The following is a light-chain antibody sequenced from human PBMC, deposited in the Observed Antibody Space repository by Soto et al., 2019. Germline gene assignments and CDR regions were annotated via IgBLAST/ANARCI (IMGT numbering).Light chain of an antibody. CDR2: GAS. CDR1: QSVSSSY. Sequence: EIVLTQSPGTLSLSPGERATLSCRASQSVSSSYLAWYQQKPGQAPRLLINGASSRATGIPDRFSGSGSETDFTLTISRLEPEDVAVYYCQQYGSSPLTFGGGTKVEIK. CDR3: QQYGSSPLT. V-gene: IGKV3-20*01. J-gene: IGKJ4*01.